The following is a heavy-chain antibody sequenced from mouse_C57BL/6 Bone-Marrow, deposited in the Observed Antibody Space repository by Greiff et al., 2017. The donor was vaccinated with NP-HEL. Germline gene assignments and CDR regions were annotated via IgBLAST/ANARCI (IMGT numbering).Heavy chain of an antibody. V-gene: IGHV1-62-2*01. CDR2: FYPGSGSI. D-gene: IGHD1-1*01. CDR3: ARHEDRGYGSSPYAMDY. J-gene: IGHJ4*01. CDR1: GYTFTEYT. Sequence: QVQLQQSGAELVKPGASVKLSCKASGYTFTEYTIHWVKQRSGQGLEWIGWFYPGSGSIKYNEKFKDKATLTADKSSSTVYMELSRLTSEDSAVYFCARHEDRGYGSSPYAMDYWGQGTSVTVSS.